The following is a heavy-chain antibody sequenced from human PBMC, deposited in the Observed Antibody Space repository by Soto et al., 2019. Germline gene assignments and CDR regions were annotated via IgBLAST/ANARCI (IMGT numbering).Heavy chain of an antibody. V-gene: IGHV3-64D*06. CDR3: VKEFYMLRDWYGQIDF. CDR1: GFTFNTFA. D-gene: IGHD3-9*01. Sequence: GGYLRLSCSASGFTFNTFAMHWVRQTPGKGLEFVSAISSNGGNTYYADSVKGRFAISRDNSKNTLYLQMYSLRPEDTALYYCVKEFYMLRDWYGQIDFWCQGTLVTLST. J-gene: IGHJ4*02. CDR2: ISSNGGNT.